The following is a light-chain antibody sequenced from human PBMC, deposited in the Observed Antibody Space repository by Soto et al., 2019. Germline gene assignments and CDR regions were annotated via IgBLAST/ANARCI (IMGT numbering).Light chain of an antibody. CDR3: ATWDASLSGPV. V-gene: IGLV1-47*01. CDR1: NCNIGRSY. Sequence: QPVLTQPPSASGTPGQRVTISSSGSNCNIGRSYVFWWQELPGATPTNLICETNQCPSGVVDRFFGSKSGSSVSLAISGLRSEDEADYSCATWDASLSGPVFGGGTKLTVL. J-gene: IGLJ3*02. CDR2: ETN.